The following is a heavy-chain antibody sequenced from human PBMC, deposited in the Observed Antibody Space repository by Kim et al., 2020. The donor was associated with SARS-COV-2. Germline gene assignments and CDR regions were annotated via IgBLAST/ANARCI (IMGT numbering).Heavy chain of an antibody. CDR2: IYYSGSS. J-gene: IGHJ4*02. CDR1: GGSISSSSYH. D-gene: IGHD6-19*01. Sequence: SETLSLTCTVSGGSISSSSYHWGWIRQPPGKGLEWIMSIYYSGSSYYNPSLKSRVTISVDTSKNQFSLKLSSVTAADTAVYYCARRSLGAWYHDHWGQGTLVTVSS. V-gene: IGHV4-39*01. CDR3: ARRSLGAWYHDH.